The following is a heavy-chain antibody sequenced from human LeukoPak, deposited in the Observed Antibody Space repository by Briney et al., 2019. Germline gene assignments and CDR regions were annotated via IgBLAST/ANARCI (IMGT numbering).Heavy chain of an antibody. J-gene: IGHJ5*02. CDR1: GGSISSYY. CDR3: ARDGGIGQQPFNWFDP. D-gene: IGHD6-13*01. Sequence: PSETLSLTCTVSGGSISSYYWSWIRQPAGKGLEWIGRIYTSGSTNYNPSLKSRATMSVDTSKNQFSLKLSSVTAADTAVYYCARDGGIGQQPFNWFDPWGQGTLVTVSS. CDR2: IYTSGST. V-gene: IGHV4-4*07.